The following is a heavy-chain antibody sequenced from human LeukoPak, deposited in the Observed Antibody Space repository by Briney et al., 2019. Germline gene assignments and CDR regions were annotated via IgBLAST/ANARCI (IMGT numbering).Heavy chain of an antibody. V-gene: IGHV1-8*01. D-gene: IGHD2-15*01. CDR2: MNPNSGNT. CDR3: ARSSGYCSGGSCYFFDY. CDR1: GYTFTSYD. Sequence: ASVKVSCKASGYTFTSYDINWVRQATGQGLEWMGWMNPNSGNTGYAQKFQGRVTMTRNTSISTAYMELSSLRSEDTAVYYCARSSGYCSGGSCYFFDYWGQGTLVTVSS. J-gene: IGHJ4*02.